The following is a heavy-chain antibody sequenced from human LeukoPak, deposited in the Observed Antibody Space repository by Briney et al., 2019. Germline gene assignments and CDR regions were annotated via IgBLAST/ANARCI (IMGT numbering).Heavy chain of an antibody. D-gene: IGHD1-26*01. V-gene: IGHV3-74*01. CDR1: GFTFSRYW. CDR2: INSDGSKR. CDR3: VRDDGSYSLDY. Sequence: GGSLRLSCAASGFTFSRYWMHWVRQAPGKGLVWVSNINSDGSKRNHADSVKGRFTISRDNAKNTLYLQMNSLRAEDTAVYYCVRDDGSYSLDYLGQGTLVTVSS. J-gene: IGHJ4*02.